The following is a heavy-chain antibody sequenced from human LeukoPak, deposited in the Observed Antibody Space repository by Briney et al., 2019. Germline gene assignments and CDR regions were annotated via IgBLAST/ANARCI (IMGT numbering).Heavy chain of an antibody. Sequence: PGRSLRLSCAASGFTFSIYGMHWVRLAPSKGLEWVAFIRYDGSNKYYADSVKGRFTISRDNSKNSLYLQMNRLRAEDTAVYYCAKIAYCSGGSCREDYWGQGTLVTVSS. CDR1: GFTFSIYG. D-gene: IGHD2-15*01. J-gene: IGHJ4*02. V-gene: IGHV3-30*02. CDR3: AKIAYCSGGSCREDY. CDR2: IRYDGSNK.